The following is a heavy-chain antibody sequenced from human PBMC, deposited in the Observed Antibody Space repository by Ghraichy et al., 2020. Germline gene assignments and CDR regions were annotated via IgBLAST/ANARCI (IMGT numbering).Heavy chain of an antibody. D-gene: IGHD3-16*02. CDR1: GFTFSSYA. CDR3: AKDRDYDYVWGSYRQNYFDY. Sequence: LNISCAASGFTFSSYAMSWVRQAPGKGLEWVSAISGSGGSTYYADSVKGRFTISRDNSKNTLYLQMNSLRAEDTAVYYCAKDRDYDYVWGSYRQNYFDYWGQGTLVTVSS. V-gene: IGHV3-23*01. CDR2: ISGSGGST. J-gene: IGHJ4*02.